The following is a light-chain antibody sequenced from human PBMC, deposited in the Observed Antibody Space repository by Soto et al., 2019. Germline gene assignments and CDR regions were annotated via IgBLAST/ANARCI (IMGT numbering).Light chain of an antibody. CDR1: QSVSNDF. V-gene: IGKV3-20*01. Sequence: EIVLTQSPGILSLTPGERATLSCRASQSVSNDFLAWYQQKPGQAPRLLIYGASTRATDVPDRFSGSGSGADFTLIISRLEPEDFAVYYCQQYGSSPPRTFGKGTKVE. J-gene: IGKJ1*01. CDR2: GAS. CDR3: QQYGSSPPRT.